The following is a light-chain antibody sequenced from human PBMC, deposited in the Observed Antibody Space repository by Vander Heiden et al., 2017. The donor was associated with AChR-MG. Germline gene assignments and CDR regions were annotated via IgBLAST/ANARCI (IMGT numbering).Light chain of an antibody. CDR3: QHDNYYSWA. CDR2: KAS. Sequence: DTQLTQSPSSLSASVGDRVTITCRASQSISSWLAWYQQKPGTAPKLLIYKASTLETGVPSRFSGSGSGTEFTLSISSLQPDDFATYYSQHDNYYSWAFGQGTKVDIK. J-gene: IGKJ1*01. V-gene: IGKV1-5*03. CDR1: QSISSW.